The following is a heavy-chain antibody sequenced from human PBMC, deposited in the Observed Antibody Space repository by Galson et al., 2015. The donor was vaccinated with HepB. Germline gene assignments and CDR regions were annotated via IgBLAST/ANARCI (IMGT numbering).Heavy chain of an antibody. D-gene: IGHD3-22*01. J-gene: IGHJ2*01. CDR2: ISAYNGNT. CDR3: AREKGSGYYDSSGYSRPHWYFDL. V-gene: IGHV1-18*01. CDR1: GYTFTSYG. Sequence: SVKVSCKASGYTFTSYGISWVRQAPGQGLEWMGWISAYNGNTNYAQKLQGRVTMTTDTSTSTAYMELRSLRSDDTAVYYCAREKGSGYYDSSGYSRPHWYFDLWGRGTLVTVSS.